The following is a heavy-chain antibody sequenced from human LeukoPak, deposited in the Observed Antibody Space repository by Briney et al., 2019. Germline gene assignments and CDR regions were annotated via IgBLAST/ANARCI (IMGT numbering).Heavy chain of an antibody. V-gene: IGHV1-69*13. Sequence: GASVKVSCKASGYTFTGYYMHWVRQAPGQGLEWMGGIIPIFGTANYAQKFQGRVTITADESTSTAYMELSSLRSEDTAVYYCARGTMVRGVGHPSPDYYYYYMDVWGKGTTVTISS. J-gene: IGHJ6*03. CDR3: ARGTMVRGVGHPSPDYYYYYMDV. D-gene: IGHD3-10*01. CDR1: GYTFTGYY. CDR2: IIPIFGTA.